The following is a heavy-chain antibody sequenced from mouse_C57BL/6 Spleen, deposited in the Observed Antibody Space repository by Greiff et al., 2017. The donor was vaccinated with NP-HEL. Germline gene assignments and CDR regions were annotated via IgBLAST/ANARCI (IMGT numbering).Heavy chain of an antibody. Sequence: QVQLKESGAELVRPGASVTLSCKASGYTFTDYEMHWVKQTPVHGLEWIGAIDPETGGTAYNQKFKGKAILTADKSSSTAYMELRSLTSEDSAVYYSTRRLLRDAMDYWGQGTSVTVSS. CDR2: IDPETGGT. J-gene: IGHJ4*01. CDR1: GYTFTDYE. CDR3: TRRLLRDAMDY. D-gene: IGHD1-1*01. V-gene: IGHV1-15*01.